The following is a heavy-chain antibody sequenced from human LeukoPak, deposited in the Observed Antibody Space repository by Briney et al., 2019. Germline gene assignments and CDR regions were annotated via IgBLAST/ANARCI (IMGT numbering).Heavy chain of an antibody. J-gene: IGHJ6*02. Sequence: PGGSLRLSCAASGFTFSSYAMSWVRQAPGKGLEWVSAISGSGGSTYYADSVKGRFTISRDNSKNTLYLQMNSLRAEDTAVYYCARDDIVAVPAAIYYYYGMDVWGQGTTVTVSS. V-gene: IGHV3-23*01. CDR1: GFTFSSYA. D-gene: IGHD2-2*01. CDR3: ARDDIVAVPAAIYYYYGMDV. CDR2: ISGSGGST.